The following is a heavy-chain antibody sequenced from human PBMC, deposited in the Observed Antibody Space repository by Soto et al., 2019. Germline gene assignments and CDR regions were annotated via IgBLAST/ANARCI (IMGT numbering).Heavy chain of an antibody. J-gene: IGHJ4*02. D-gene: IGHD6-13*01. CDR2: ISAYNGNT. CDR3: AGEALYSSGWYYSDY. CDR1: GYTFNTYG. V-gene: IGHV1-18*01. Sequence: ASVKVSCKASGYTFNTYGINWARQAPGQGLEWMGWISAYNGNTNYAEKVRGRVTMTTDTSTSTAYMELRSLRSDDTAVFYCAGEALYSSGWYYSDYWGQGTPVTVSS.